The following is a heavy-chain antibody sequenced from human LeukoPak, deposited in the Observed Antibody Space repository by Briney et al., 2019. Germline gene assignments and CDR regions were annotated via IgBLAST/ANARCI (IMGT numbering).Heavy chain of an antibody. Sequence: PGGSPRLSCAASGFTFSSFSMNWVRQAPGKGLEWVSYISGSSSTIYYADSVKGRFTISRDNAKNSLYLQMNSLRDEDTAVYYCARSLLLGTSVDYWGQGTLVTVSS. CDR3: ARSLLLGTSVDY. J-gene: IGHJ4*02. CDR1: GFTFSSFS. D-gene: IGHD3-22*01. CDR2: ISGSSSTI. V-gene: IGHV3-48*02.